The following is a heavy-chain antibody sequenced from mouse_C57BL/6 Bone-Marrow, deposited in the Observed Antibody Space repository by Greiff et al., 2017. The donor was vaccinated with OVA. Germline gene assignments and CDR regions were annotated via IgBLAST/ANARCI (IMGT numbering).Heavy chain of an antibody. J-gene: IGHJ3*01. D-gene: IGHD2-5*01. CDR2: IDPSDSYT. Sequence: QVQLQQPGAELVMPGASVKLSCKASGYTFTSYWMHWVKQRPGQGLEWIGEIDPSDSYTNYNQKFKDKATLTADKSSSTAYMQLSSLTSEDSAVYYCARAYYSNYVAYWGQGTLVTVSA. V-gene: IGHV1-69*01. CDR1: GYTFTSYW. CDR3: ARAYYSNYVAY.